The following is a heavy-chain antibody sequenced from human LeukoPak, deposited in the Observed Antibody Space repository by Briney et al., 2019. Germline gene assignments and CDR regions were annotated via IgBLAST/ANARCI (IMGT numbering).Heavy chain of an antibody. CDR1: GFTFSSYA. Sequence: PGGSLRLSCAASGFTFSSYAMSWVRQAPGKGLEWVSAISGSGGSTYYADSVKGRFTISRDNSKNTLYLQMSSLRVEDTALYFCARGYSRAAFDIWGPGTPITVSS. J-gene: IGHJ3*02. CDR3: ARGYSRAAFDI. D-gene: IGHD2-15*01. CDR2: ISGSGGST. V-gene: IGHV3-23*01.